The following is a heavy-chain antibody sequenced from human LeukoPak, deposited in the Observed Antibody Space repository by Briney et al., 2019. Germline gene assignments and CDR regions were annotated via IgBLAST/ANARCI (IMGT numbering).Heavy chain of an antibody. CDR3: AKSAGGGSYYDY. Sequence: GRSLRLSCAASGFTFDDYAMHWVRQAPGKGLEWVSGISWNSGSIGYADSVKGRFTISRDNAKNSLYLQMNSLRAEDTALYYCAKSAGGGSYYDYWGQGTLVTVSS. D-gene: IGHD1-26*01. J-gene: IGHJ4*02. CDR1: GFTFDDYA. CDR2: ISWNSGSI. V-gene: IGHV3-9*01.